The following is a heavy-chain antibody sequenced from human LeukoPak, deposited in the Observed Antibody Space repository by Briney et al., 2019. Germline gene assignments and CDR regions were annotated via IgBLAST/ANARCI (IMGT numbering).Heavy chain of an antibody. CDR1: GYTFTSYG. CDR2: ISAYNGNT. Sequence: GASVKVSCKASGYTFTSYGISWVRQAPGQGLEWMGWISAYNGNTNYAQKLQGRVTMTTDTSTSTAYMELRSLRSGDTAVYYCARAQGPRISYYYYYGMDVWGQGTTVTVSS. D-gene: IGHD3-3*02. J-gene: IGHJ6*02. V-gene: IGHV1-18*01. CDR3: ARAQGPRISYYYYYGMDV.